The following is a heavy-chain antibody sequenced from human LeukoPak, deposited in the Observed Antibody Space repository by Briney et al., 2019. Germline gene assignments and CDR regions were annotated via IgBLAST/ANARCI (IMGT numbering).Heavy chain of an antibody. D-gene: IGHD7-27*01. CDR1: GGSISSGDYY. J-gene: IGHJ4*02. V-gene: IGHV4-30-4*08. CDR2: IYYSGST. Sequence: SQTLSLTCTVSGGSISSGDYYWSWIRQPPGKGLEWVGYIYYSGSTYYNPSLKSRVTISVDTSKNQYYLKLSSVTAADTAVYYCTRDSRNPRTGDYYFDYWGQGTLVTVSS. CDR3: TRDSRNPRTGDYYFDY.